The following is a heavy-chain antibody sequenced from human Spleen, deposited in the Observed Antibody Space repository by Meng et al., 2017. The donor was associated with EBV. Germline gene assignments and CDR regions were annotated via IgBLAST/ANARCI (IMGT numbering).Heavy chain of an antibody. Sequence: VPLVEFGGGLVRPGGSLRLSCAASGFIFSDSYMTWIRQTPGKGLEWISYISNSGTTIKYADSVKGRFTISRDNAKNSLYLQLNSLRVDDTAVYYCARGSGRWTFDYWGQGTLVTVSS. V-gene: IGHV3-11*01. CDR3: ARGSGRWTFDY. D-gene: IGHD1-26*01. CDR1: GFIFSDSY. J-gene: IGHJ4*02. CDR2: ISNSGTTI.